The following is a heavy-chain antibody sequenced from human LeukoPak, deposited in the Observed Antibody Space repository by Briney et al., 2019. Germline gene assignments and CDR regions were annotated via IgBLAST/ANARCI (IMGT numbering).Heavy chain of an antibody. CDR2: ISYDGSNK. V-gene: IGHV3-30*03. D-gene: IGHD2-2*02. CDR1: GFSFSSYG. Sequence: GGSLRLSSAASGFSFSSYGMHRVRQAPGKGLEWVAVISYDGSNKYYADSVKGRFTISRDNAKNSLYLQMNSLRAEDTAVYYCARDPPYCSTISCYTEWGQGSLVTVSS. CDR3: ARDPPYCSTISCYTE. J-gene: IGHJ4*02.